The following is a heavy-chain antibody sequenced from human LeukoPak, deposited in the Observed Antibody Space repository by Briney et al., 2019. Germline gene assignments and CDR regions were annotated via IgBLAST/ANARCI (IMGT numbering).Heavy chain of an antibody. CDR3: ARRFDY. Sequence: PSETLSLTCIVSGGSISSNSHYWGWIRQPPGKGLEWIGSIYSSGTTYYNPSLRSRLTISADTSKNQFSLKLSSVTAADTAVYYCARRFDYWGQGTLVTVSS. CDR1: GGSISSNSHY. CDR2: IYSSGTT. J-gene: IGHJ4*02. V-gene: IGHV4-39*01.